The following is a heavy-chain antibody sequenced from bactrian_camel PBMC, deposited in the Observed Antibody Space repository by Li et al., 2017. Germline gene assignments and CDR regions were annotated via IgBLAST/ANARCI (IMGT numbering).Heavy chain of an antibody. J-gene: IGHJ4*01. CDR2: IYTGGGNT. CDR1: GVTVRWFTY. D-gene: IGHD3*01. CDR3: ATFSGVPARS. V-gene: IGHV3S40*01. Sequence: DVQLVESGGGSVQAGGSLRLSRAASGVTVRWFTYIGWFRQAPGKEREGVAVIYTGGGNTYYADSVKGRFTISRDNAKSTVYLQMNSLKSEDTALYYCATFSGVPARSWGQGTQVTVS.